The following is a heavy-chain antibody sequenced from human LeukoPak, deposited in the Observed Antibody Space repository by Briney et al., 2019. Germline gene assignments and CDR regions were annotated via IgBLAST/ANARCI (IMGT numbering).Heavy chain of an antibody. CDR3: AKDSHQTTAFDY. D-gene: IGHD4-11*01. CDR1: GFTFSSYG. CDR2: IRYDGGNK. J-gene: IGHJ4*02. V-gene: IGHV3-30*02. Sequence: PGGSLRLSCAASGFTFSSYGMHWVRQAPGKGLEWVAFIRYDGGNKYYADSVKGRFTISRDNSKNTLYLQMNSLRAEDTAVYYCAKDSHQTTAFDYWGQGTLVTVSS.